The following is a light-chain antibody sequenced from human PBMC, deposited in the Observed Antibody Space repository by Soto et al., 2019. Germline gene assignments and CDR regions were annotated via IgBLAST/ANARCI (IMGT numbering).Light chain of an antibody. V-gene: IGKV3-11*01. CDR2: DAS. CDR3: QQRSNWPLT. CDR1: QSASSY. Sequence: EIMLTQSPATLSLSPGERATLSCRASQSASSYLAWYQQKPGQAPRLLIYDASNRATGIPARFSGSGSGTDFTLTISSLEPEDFAVYYCQQRSNWPLTFGGGTKVDIK. J-gene: IGKJ4*01.